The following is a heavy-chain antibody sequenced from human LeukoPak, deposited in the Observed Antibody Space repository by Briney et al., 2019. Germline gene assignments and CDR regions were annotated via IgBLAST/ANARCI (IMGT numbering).Heavy chain of an antibody. CDR2: ISAYNGNT. D-gene: IGHD2-15*01. V-gene: IGHV1-18*01. CDR1: GYTFTSYG. CDR3: ARVYCSGGSCYYGPYFDY. J-gene: IGHJ4*02. Sequence: ASVKVSCKASGYTFTSYGISWVQQAPGQGLEWMGWISAYNGNTNYAQKLQGRVTMTTDTSTSTAYMGLRSLRSDDTAVYYCARVYCSGGSCYYGPYFDYWGQGTLVTVSS.